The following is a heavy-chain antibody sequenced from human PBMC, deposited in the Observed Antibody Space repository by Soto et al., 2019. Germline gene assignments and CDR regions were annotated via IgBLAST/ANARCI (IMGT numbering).Heavy chain of an antibody. D-gene: IGHD6-13*01. CDR2: MYYSGST. CDR1: GGSINSGGYY. J-gene: IGHJ4*02. CDR3: ARGYRQSGYSSSWVFDY. Sequence: QVQLRESGPGLVKPSQTLSLTCTVSGGSINSGGYYWNWIRQHPGKGLEWIGYMYYSGSTYYNTFLRSRVIRSADTSENHVSLKLSSVTAADTAVYFCARGYRQSGYSSSWVFDYWGQVTLVNVSS. V-gene: IGHV4-31*03.